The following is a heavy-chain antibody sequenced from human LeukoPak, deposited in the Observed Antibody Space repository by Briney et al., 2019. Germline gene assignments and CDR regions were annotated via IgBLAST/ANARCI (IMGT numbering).Heavy chain of an antibody. CDR1: GFTFSSYN. D-gene: IGHD3-22*01. CDR2: ITSSSSYI. V-gene: IGHV3-21*01. Sequence: GGSLRLSCAASGFTFSSYNMNWVRQAPGKGLEWVSSITSSSSYIYYADSVKGRFTISRDNAKNSLFLQMNSLTAEDTAVYYCVRDHHRRLYDSQARDTFDIWGQGTMVTVSS. J-gene: IGHJ3*02. CDR3: VRDHHRRLYDSQARDTFDI.